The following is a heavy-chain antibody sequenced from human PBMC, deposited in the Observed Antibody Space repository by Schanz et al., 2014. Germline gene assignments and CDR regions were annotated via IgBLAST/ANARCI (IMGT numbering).Heavy chain of an antibody. V-gene: IGHV3-23*04. CDR2: MNESHSTI. D-gene: IGHD3-10*01. Sequence: EVQLVESGGGWVQPGGSLRLSCAASRFTVTNAWMSWVRQARGKGLEWVSAMNESHSTIYYADSVKGRFTISRDNSKNTLYLQMNSLRAEDTAVYYCAKGRFGELSAFDIWGQGTMVTVSS. CDR1: RFTVTNAW. J-gene: IGHJ3*02. CDR3: AKGRFGELSAFDI.